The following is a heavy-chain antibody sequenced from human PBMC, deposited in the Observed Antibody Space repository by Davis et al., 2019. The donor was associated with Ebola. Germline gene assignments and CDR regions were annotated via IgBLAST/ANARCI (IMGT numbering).Heavy chain of an antibody. V-gene: IGHV3-72*01. D-gene: IGHD4-17*01. J-gene: IGHJ6*02. CDR3: ARVSSTTVTTGYYYYGMDV. CDR1: GFTFSDHY. CDR2: TRNKAKSYTT. Sequence: PGGSLRLSCAASGFTFSDHYMDWVRQAPGKGLEWVGRTRNKAKSYTTEYAASVKGRFTISRDDSKNSLYLQMNSLKTEDTAVYYCARVSSTTVTTGYYYYGMDVWGQGTTVTVSS.